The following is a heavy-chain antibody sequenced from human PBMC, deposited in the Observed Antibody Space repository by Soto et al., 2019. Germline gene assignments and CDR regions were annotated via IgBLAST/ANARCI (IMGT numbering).Heavy chain of an antibody. J-gene: IGHJ4*02. V-gene: IGHV3-23*01. CDR3: ANVAGIVPLIN. CDR1: GFTFSSYA. CDR2: ISGSGGST. Sequence: GGSLRLSCAASGFTFSSYAMSWVRQAPGKGLEWVSAISGSGGSTYYADSVKGRFTMSRDNSKNTLYLQMNSLRAEDTAVYYCANVAGIVPLINWGQGTLVTVSS. D-gene: IGHD1-1*01.